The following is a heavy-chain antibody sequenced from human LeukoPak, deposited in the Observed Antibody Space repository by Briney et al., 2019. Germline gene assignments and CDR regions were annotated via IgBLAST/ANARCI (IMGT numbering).Heavy chain of an antibody. CDR1: GFTFSSYA. D-gene: IGHD6-19*01. J-gene: IGHJ4*02. V-gene: IGHV3-23*01. CDR3: AKRAGYSSGWYYFDY. CDR2: IGGGGGST. Sequence: GGSLRPSCAASGFTFSSYAMSWVRQAPGKGLEWVSTIGGGGGSTYYADSVKGRFTISRDNSKNTLYLQMNSLRAEDTAVYYCAKRAGYSSGWYYFDYWGQGTLVTVSS.